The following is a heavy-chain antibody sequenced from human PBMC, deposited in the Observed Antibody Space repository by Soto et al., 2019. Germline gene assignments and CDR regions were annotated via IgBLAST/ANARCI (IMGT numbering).Heavy chain of an antibody. J-gene: IGHJ6*02. D-gene: IGHD2-15*01. CDR3: ARELSRWVGPYGMDV. Sequence: QSPTFSDSSRPISTRAYSWSWTRLPPGKGLEWIGYIYYSGSTYYNPSLKSRVTISVDTSKNQFSLKLSSVTAADTAVYYCARELSRWVGPYGMDVWGQGT. V-gene: IGHV4-30-4*01. CDR2: IYYSGST. CDR1: SRPISTRAYS.